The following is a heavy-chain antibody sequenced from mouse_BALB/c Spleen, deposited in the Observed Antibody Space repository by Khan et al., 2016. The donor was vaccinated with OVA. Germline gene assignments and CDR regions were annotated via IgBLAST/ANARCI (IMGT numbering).Heavy chain of an antibody. Sequence: EVRLQESGPDLVKPSQSLSLTCTVTGYSITSGYSWHWIRQFPGNKLEWMGYIYHSGSINYNPSLKSRFSITRDTSKNLFFLQLNSVTTEDTATYYCARDGNYMDYWGQGTSVTVSS. D-gene: IGHD2-1*01. J-gene: IGHJ4*01. CDR2: IYHSGSI. CDR1: GYSITSGYS. V-gene: IGHV3-1*02. CDR3: ARDGNYMDY.